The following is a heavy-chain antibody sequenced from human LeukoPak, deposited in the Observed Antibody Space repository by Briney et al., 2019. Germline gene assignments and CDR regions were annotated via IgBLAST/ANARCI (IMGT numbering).Heavy chain of an antibody. CDR3: ARHISGATKELSAFDI. CDR2: IYYSEST. D-gene: IGHD1-20*01. Sequence: SETLSLTCTVSSGSISNYYWSWIRQPPGKGLEWIGYIYYSESTKYNPSLKSRLTISVDTSKNQFSLRLTSVTAADTAVYYCARHISGATKELSAFDIWGQGTMVNVSS. V-gene: IGHV4-59*08. J-gene: IGHJ3*02. CDR1: SGSISNYY.